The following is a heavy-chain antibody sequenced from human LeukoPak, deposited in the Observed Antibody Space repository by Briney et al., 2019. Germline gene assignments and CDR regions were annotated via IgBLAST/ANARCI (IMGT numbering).Heavy chain of an antibody. Sequence: ASVKVSCKVSGYTLTELSMHWVRQAPGKGLEWMGGSDPEDGETIYAQKFQGRVTMTTDTSTRTAYMELRSLRSDDTAVYYCARGHYSDSTDAFDIWGQGTMVTVSS. D-gene: IGHD3-22*01. CDR2: SDPEDGET. CDR1: GYTLTELS. CDR3: ARGHYSDSTDAFDI. V-gene: IGHV1-24*01. J-gene: IGHJ3*02.